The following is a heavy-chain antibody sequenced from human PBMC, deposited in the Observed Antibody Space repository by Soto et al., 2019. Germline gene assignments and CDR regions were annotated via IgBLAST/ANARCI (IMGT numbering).Heavy chain of an antibody. CDR2: IYFSGST. CDR3: ARHGSY. V-gene: IGHV4-39*01. Sequence: SENLSLTCTVSGVSLNNTSYYWGWIRQSPGKGLEWIGTIYFSGSTFYNPSLKSRLTISIDRSKNQFSLRLTSVTAADTAVYYCARHGSYWGQGTLVTVSS. CDR1: GVSLNNTSYY. J-gene: IGHJ4*02.